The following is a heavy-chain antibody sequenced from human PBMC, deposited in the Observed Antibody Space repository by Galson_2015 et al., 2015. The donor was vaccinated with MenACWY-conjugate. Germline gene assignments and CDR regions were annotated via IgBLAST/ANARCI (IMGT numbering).Heavy chain of an antibody. CDR2: ISPDDSNT. CDR3: ARHPPGGRGMDV. V-gene: IGHV5-51*01. D-gene: IGHD1-26*01. Sequence: QSGAEVKKPGESLKISCKGSGYSFSTYWIGLVRQMPGKGLEWMGLISPDDSNTRYSPAFQGQVTISADRSISTAYLQWNTLQASDTAIYYCARHPPGGRGMDVWGQGTTVTVSS. CDR1: GYSFSTYW. J-gene: IGHJ6*02.